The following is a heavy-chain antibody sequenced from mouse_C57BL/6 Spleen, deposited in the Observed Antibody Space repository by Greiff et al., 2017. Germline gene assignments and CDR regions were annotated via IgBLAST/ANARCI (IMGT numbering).Heavy chain of an antibody. CDR3: ARQDYYGSSDWYFDV. V-gene: IGHV5-17*01. CDR1: GFTFSDYG. D-gene: IGHD1-1*01. J-gene: IGHJ1*03. CDR2: ISSGSSTI. Sequence: EVQGVESGGGLVKPGGSLKISCAASGFTFSDYGMHWVRQAPEKGLEWVAYISSGSSTIYYADTVKGRFTISRDNAKNTLFLQMTSLRSEDTAMYYCARQDYYGSSDWYFDVWGTGTTVTVSS.